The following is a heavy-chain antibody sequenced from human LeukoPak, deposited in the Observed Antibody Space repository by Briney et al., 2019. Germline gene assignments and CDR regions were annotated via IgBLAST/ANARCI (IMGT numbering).Heavy chain of an antibody. CDR3: ARTVTYYYYYKDV. Sequence: GGSLRLSCAASGFTFDDYAMHWVRQAPGKGLEWVSGISWNSFTIGYADSVKGRFTISRDNSKNTLYLQMNSLRAEDTAVYYCARTVTYYYYYKDVWGKGTTVTISS. J-gene: IGHJ6*03. D-gene: IGHD4-17*01. V-gene: IGHV3-9*01. CDR2: ISWNSFTI. CDR1: GFTFDDYA.